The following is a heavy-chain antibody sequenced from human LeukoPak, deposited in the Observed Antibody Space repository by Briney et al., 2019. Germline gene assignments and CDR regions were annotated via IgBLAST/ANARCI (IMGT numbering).Heavy chain of an antibody. CDR3: ARYCSGGCYSGVDY. D-gene: IGHD2-15*01. Sequence: GGSLRLSCAASGFTFSSFGMHWVRQAPGRGLEWVALILYDEKYYADSVKGRFTISRDNSRNTLYLQMDSLRAEDTAVYYCARYCSGGCYSGVDYWDQGTLVTVPS. J-gene: IGHJ4*02. CDR1: GFTFSSFG. V-gene: IGHV3-33*05. CDR2: ILYDEK.